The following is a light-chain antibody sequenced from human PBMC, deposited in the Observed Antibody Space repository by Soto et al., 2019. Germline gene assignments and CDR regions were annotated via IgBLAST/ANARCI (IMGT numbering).Light chain of an antibody. Sequence: ETVMTQSPATLSVSPGERATLSCGASQSVSTNLAWYQQQPGQVPRLLIYGASTRASDIPARFSGSGSGTEFTLTISSLQSEDFADYYCQEYNERPLTFGGGNKVEIE. CDR3: QEYNERPLT. CDR2: GAS. J-gene: IGKJ4*01. V-gene: IGKV3-15*01. CDR1: QSVSTN.